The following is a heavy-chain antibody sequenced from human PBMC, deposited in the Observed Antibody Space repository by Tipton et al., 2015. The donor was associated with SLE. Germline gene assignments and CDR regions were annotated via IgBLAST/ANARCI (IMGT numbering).Heavy chain of an antibody. J-gene: IGHJ4*02. V-gene: IGHV1-18*01. Sequence: QLVQSGAEVKKPGSSVKVSCKASGGTFSSYGIGWVRQAPGQGLEWMGWISAYNGNTNYAQKFQGRVTMTTDTSTSTAYMELRSLRSDDTAVYYCAIGVAGTLFFDYWGQGTLVTVSS. CDR3: AIGVAGTLFFDY. CDR2: ISAYNGNT. D-gene: IGHD6-19*01. CDR1: GGTFSSYG.